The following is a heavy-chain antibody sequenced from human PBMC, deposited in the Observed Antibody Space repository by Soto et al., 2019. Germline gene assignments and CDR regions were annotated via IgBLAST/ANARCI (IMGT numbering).Heavy chain of an antibody. V-gene: IGHV4-59*01. CDR2: IYYSGST. J-gene: IGHJ6*02. Sequence: SETLSLTCTVSGGSISSYYWSWIRQPPGKGLEWIGYIYYSGSTNYNPSLKSRVTISVDTSKNQFSLKLSSVTAADTAVYYCARDVQDMDYYYYGMDVWGQGTTVTVSS. CDR1: GGSISSYY. D-gene: IGHD1-1*01. CDR3: ARDVQDMDYYYYGMDV.